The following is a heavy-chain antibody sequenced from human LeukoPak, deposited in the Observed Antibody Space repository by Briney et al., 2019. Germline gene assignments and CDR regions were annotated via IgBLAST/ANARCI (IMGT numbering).Heavy chain of an antibody. CDR2: INTSGNS. V-gene: IGHV4-4*07. J-gene: IGHJ5*02. D-gene: IGHD6-25*01. Sequence: KSSEILSLTCTVSGGSISSYYWSWIRQPAGKGLEWIGRINTSGNSNYNTSLRSRVTMSVDTSKNQFSLNLSSVTAAGTAVYYCAREGGGPRWLDPWGQGTLVTVSS. CDR1: GGSISSYY. CDR3: AREGGGPRWLDP.